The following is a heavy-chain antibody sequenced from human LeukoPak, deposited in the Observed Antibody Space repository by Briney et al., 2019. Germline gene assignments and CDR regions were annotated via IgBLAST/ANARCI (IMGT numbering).Heavy chain of an antibody. CDR3: ARDLAGRDSSGYYYRRFDY. V-gene: IGHV4-59*01. D-gene: IGHD3-22*01. J-gene: IGHJ4*02. Sequence: SETLSLTCTVSGGSISSYYWSWIRQPPGKGLEWIGYIYYSGSTNYNPSLKSRVTIPVDTSKNQFSLKLSSVTAADTAVYYCARDLAGRDSSGYYYRRFDYWGQGTLVTVSS. CDR1: GGSISSYY. CDR2: IYYSGST.